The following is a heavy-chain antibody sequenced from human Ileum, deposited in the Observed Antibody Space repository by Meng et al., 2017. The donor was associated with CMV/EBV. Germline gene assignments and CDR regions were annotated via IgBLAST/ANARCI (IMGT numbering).Heavy chain of an antibody. CDR2: INTIGSST. J-gene: IGHJ5*02. Sequence: GGSLRLSCVASGVTFNDYWMHWVRQGPGKGPVWVARINTIGSSTIYADSVKGRFTISRENAKNTVYLQMDSLRAEDSAVYFCARAPYGSISWFDPWGQGTLVTVSS. V-gene: IGHV3-74*01. CDR1: GVTFNDYW. D-gene: IGHD6-13*01. CDR3: ARAPYGSISWFDP.